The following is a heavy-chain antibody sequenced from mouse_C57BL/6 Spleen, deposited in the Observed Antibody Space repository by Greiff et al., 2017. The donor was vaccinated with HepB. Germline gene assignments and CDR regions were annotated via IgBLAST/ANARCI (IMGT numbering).Heavy chain of an antibody. CDR3: ARQEGFAY. CDR2: ISGGGGNT. Sequence: EVKVVESGGGLVKPGGSLKLSCAASGFTFSSYTMSWVRQTPEKRLEWVATISGGGGNTYYPDSVKGRFTISRDNAKNTLYLQMSSLRSEDTALYYCARQEGFAYWGQGTLVTVSA. CDR1: GFTFSSYT. J-gene: IGHJ3*01. V-gene: IGHV5-9*01.